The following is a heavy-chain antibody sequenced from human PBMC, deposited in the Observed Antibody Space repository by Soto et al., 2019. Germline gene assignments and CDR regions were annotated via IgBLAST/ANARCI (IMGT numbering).Heavy chain of an antibody. CDR1: GYTFNAYY. Sequence: GASVKVSCKASGYTFNAYYIHWVRQAPGQGLEWVGRINPNSGDTTYMQKFAGRVTMTRDTSISTAYLELSGLRSDDTAIYYCARGPRPLYNFDYWGQGTLVTVSS. CDR2: INPNSGDT. CDR3: ARGPRPLYNFDY. V-gene: IGHV1-2*02. J-gene: IGHJ4*02. D-gene: IGHD6-6*01.